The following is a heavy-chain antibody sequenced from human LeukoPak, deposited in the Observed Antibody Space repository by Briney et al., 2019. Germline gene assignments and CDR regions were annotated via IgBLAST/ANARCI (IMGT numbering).Heavy chain of an antibody. Sequence: GGSLKLSCAASGFTFSGSAMHWVRQASGKGLEWVGRIRSKANSYATAYAASVKGRFTISRDDSKNTAYLEMNSLKTEDTAVYYCTSLADCSSTSRSDYWGQGTLVTVSS. CDR1: GFTFSGSA. J-gene: IGHJ4*02. CDR2: IRSKANSYAT. D-gene: IGHD2-2*01. V-gene: IGHV3-73*01. CDR3: TSLADCSSTSRSDY.